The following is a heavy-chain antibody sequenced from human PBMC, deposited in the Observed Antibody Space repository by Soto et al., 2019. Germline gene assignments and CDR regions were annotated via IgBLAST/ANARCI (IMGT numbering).Heavy chain of an antibody. J-gene: IGHJ6*02. Sequence: QVQLVQSGAEVKKPGSSVKVSCKASGGTFSSYAISWVRQAPGQGLEWMGGIIPISGTANYAQKFQGRVTITADESTGTAYMELSSLRSEDTAVYYCARSQGSRTSLEIYYYYYYGMDVWGQGTTVTVSS. D-gene: IGHD2-2*01. CDR2: IIPISGTA. V-gene: IGHV1-69*01. CDR3: ARSQGSRTSLEIYYYYYYGMDV. CDR1: GGTFSSYA.